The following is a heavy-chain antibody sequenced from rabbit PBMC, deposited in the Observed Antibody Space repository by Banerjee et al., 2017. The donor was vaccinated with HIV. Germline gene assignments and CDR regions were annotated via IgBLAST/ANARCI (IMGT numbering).Heavy chain of an antibody. V-gene: IGHV1S40*01. J-gene: IGHJ3*01. D-gene: IGHD3-1*01. CDR2: MDAGGSGST. CDR3: ARSPYAPMACLTWLEL. CDR1: GFSFSSSYY. Sequence: QSLEESGGDLVKPGASLTLTCTASGFSFSSSYYMCWVRQAPGKGLEWIACMDAGGSGSTYYASWAKGRFTISKTSSTTVTLQMTSLTAADTATYFCARSPYAPMACLTWLELWGQGTLVTVS.